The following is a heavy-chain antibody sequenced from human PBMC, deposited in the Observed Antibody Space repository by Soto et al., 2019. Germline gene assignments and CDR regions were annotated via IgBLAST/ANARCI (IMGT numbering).Heavy chain of an antibody. J-gene: IGHJ4*02. D-gene: IGHD6-13*01. V-gene: IGHV3-33*01. CDR2: IWYDGSNK. CDR1: GFTFSSCG. CDR3: AGGTSSSWVDY. Sequence: QVQLVESGGGVVQPGRSLRLSCAASGFTFSSCGMHWVRQAPGKGLEWVTFIWYDGSNKYYADTVKGRFTISRDNSKNTLFRQMNSLRAEDTAVYYCAGGTSSSWVDYWGQGTLVTVSS.